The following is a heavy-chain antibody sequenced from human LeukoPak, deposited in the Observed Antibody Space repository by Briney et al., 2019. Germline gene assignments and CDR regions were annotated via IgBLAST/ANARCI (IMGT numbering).Heavy chain of an antibody. CDR3: ARGGQDGYYFDTSGYSK. CDR2: ISSGSSYI. CDR1: AFTFSSYS. J-gene: IGHJ4*02. V-gene: IGHV3-21*01. D-gene: IGHD3-22*01. Sequence: PGGSLRLSCAASAFTFSSYSMNWVRQAPGKGLEWVSSISSGSSYIYYADSVKGRFTISRDNAKNSLYLQMNSLRAEDTAVYYCARGGQDGYYFDTSGYSKWGQGTLVTVSS.